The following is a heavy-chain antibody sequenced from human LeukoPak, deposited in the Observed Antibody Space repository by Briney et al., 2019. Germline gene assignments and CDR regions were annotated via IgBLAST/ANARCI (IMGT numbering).Heavy chain of an antibody. D-gene: IGHD6-13*01. CDR2: IWYDGSNK. J-gene: IGHJ4*02. CDR1: GFTFSSYG. CDR3: ARDLGSIAGDDY. V-gene: IGHV3-33*01. Sequence: GRSLRLSCAASGFTFSSYGMHWVRQAPGKGLEWVAVIWYDGSNKYYADSVKGRFTNSRDNSKNTLYLQMNSLRAEDTAVYYCARDLGSIAGDDYWGQGTLVTVSS.